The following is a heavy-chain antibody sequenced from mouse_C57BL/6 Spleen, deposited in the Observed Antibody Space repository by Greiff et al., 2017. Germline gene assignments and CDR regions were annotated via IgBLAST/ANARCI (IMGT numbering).Heavy chain of an antibody. CDR3: ARKDYDYDEFAY. V-gene: IGHV1-42*01. Sequence: VHVKQSGPELVKPGASVKISCKASGYSFTGYYMNWVKQSPEKSLEWIGEINPSTGGTTYNQKFKAKATLTVDKSSSTAYMQLKSLTSEDSAVYYCARKDYDYDEFAYWGQGTLVTVSA. CDR1: GYSFTGYY. J-gene: IGHJ3*01. D-gene: IGHD2-4*01. CDR2: INPSTGGT.